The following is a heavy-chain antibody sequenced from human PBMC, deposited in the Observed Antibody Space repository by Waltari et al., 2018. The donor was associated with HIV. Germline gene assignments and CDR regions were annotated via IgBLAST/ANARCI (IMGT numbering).Heavy chain of an antibody. CDR2: IDYGGST. J-gene: IGHJ4*02. CDR3: ARASVANRYFDF. V-gene: IGHV4-34*01. CDR1: GASLSNHF. Sequence: QVQLQQWGAGLLRPSETLSRTCAVYGASLSNHFWSWIRQSPGKGLEWIGDIDYGGSTNYTPSLKSRVTISVDTSKNEFSLKVTSVTAADTAVYYCARASVANRYFDFWGQGALVTVSS. D-gene: IGHD5-12*01.